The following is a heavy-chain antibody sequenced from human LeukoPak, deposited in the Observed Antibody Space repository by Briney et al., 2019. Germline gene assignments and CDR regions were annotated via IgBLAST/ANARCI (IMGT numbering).Heavy chain of an antibody. CDR2: ISWDGGST. CDR3: AKDHYYGSGSYSRWVYFDY. Sequence: PGGSLRLSCAASGFTFDDYTMHWVRQAPGKGLEWVSLISWDGGSTYYADSVKGRFTISRDNSKNSLYLQMNSLRTEDTALYSCAKDHYYGSGSYSRWVYFDYWGQGTLVTVSS. CDR1: GFTFDDYT. V-gene: IGHV3-43*01. D-gene: IGHD3-10*01. J-gene: IGHJ4*02.